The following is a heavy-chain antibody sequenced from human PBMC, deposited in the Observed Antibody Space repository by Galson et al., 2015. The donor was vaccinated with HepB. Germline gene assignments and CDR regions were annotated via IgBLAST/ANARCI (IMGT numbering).Heavy chain of an antibody. CDR2: ISYDGSNK. J-gene: IGHJ5*02. Sequence: SMRLSCAASGFTFSSYAMHWVRQAPGKGLEWVAVISYDGSNKYYADSVKGRFTISRDNSKNTLYLQMNSLRAEDTAVYYCARDGGRQLPMWWFDPWGQGTLVTVSS. V-gene: IGHV3-30-3*01. D-gene: IGHD2-2*01. CDR1: GFTFSSYA. CDR3: ARDGGRQLPMWWFDP.